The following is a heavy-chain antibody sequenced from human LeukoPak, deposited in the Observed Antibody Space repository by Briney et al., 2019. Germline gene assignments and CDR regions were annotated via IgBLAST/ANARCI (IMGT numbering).Heavy chain of an antibody. D-gene: IGHD6-6*01. CDR3: ARDQNAIAARLLAFDI. V-gene: IGHV4-30-2*01. CDR2: IYHSGST. J-gene: IGHJ3*02. CDR1: GGSISSGGYY. Sequence: KTSQTLSLTCTVSGGSISSGGYYWSWIRQPPGKGLEWIGYIYHSGSTYYNPSLKSRVTISVDRSKNQFSLKLSSVTAADTAVYYCARDQNAIAARLLAFDIWGQGTMVTVSS.